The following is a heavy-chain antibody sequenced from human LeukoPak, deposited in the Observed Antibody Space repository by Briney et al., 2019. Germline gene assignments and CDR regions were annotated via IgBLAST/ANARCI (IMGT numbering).Heavy chain of an antibody. D-gene: IGHD2-21*02. CDR2: ISYNSDTI. Sequence: GRSLRLSCAASGFTFDDYAMHWVRQAPGKGLEWVSGISYNSDTIAYADSVKGRFTISRDNAKNSLYLQMNSLRAEDTALYYCAKDYCGGDCYSGWYFDLWGRGTLVTVSS. CDR3: AKDYCGGDCYSGWYFDL. J-gene: IGHJ2*01. CDR1: GFTFDDYA. V-gene: IGHV3-9*01.